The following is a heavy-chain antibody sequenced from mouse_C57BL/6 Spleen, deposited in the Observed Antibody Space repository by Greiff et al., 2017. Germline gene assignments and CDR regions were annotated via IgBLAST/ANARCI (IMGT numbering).Heavy chain of an antibody. CDR1: GYTFTDYY. D-gene: IGHD2-4*01. V-gene: IGHV1-19*01. CDR3: ARRALIYYDYDGGAWFAY. J-gene: IGHJ3*01. CDR2: INPYNGGT. Sequence: EVQLQQSGPVLVKPGASVKMSCKASGYTFTDYYMNWVKQSHGKSLEWIGVINPYNGGTSYNQKFKGKATLTVYKSSSTAYMELNSLTSEDSAVYYCARRALIYYDYDGGAWFAYWGQGTLVTVSA.